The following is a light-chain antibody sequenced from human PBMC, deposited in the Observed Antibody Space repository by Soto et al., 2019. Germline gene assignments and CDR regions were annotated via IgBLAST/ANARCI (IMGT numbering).Light chain of an antibody. CDR2: AAS. V-gene: IGKV1-39*01. CDR1: QTIIRY. CDR3: QQSYSTLFT. J-gene: IGKJ3*01. Sequence: DIQMTQSPSSLSASVGDRVTITCRASQTIIRYLNWYQQKPGRAPNLLIYAASSLQSGVPSRFSGSGSGTEFTLNISSLQPEDFATYDCQQSYSTLFTFGPGTKVEIK.